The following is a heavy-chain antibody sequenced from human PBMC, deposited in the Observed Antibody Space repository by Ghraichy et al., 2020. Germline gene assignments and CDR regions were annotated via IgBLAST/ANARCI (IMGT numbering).Heavy chain of an antibody. CDR1: GGTFSSYA. D-gene: IGHD3-3*01. CDR3: ARGSYDFWSGSPDWFDP. CDR2: IIPIFGTA. J-gene: IGHJ5*02. V-gene: IGHV1-69*05. Sequence: SVKVSCKASGGTFSSYAISWVRQAPGQGLEWMGGIIPIFGTANYAQKFQGRVTITTDESTSTAYMELSSLRSEDTAVYYCARGSYDFWSGSPDWFDPWGQGTLVTVSS.